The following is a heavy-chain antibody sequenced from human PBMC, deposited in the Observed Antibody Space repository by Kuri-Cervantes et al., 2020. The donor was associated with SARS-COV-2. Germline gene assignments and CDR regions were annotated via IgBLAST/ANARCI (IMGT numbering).Heavy chain of an antibody. V-gene: IGHV4-59*05. CDR3: VRHPPIAVADYYFDY. J-gene: IGHJ4*02. Sequence: GSLRLSCTVSGGSISTYYWSWIRQPPGKGLEWIGSPYYSGSTYYNPSLKSRVTISIDTSKNQFPLRLSSVTAADTAVYYCVRHPPIAVADYYFDYWGQGALVTVSS. CDR2: PYYSGST. D-gene: IGHD6-19*01. CDR1: GGSISTYY.